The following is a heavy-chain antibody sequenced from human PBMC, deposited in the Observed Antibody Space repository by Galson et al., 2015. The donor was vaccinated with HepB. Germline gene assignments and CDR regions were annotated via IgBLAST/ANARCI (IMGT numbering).Heavy chain of an antibody. J-gene: IGHJ4*02. D-gene: IGHD6-13*01. CDR3: AREGRAAVTNPADY. CDR2: ITPMFGTA. Sequence: SVKVSCKASGGTFSTYAISWVRRAPGHGLEWMGGITPMFGTAKYAQKFQGRVMITADQSTSTVYMEVRSLTFEDTAVYYCAREGRAAVTNPADYWGQGTLVTVSS. CDR1: GGTFSTYA. V-gene: IGHV1-69*13.